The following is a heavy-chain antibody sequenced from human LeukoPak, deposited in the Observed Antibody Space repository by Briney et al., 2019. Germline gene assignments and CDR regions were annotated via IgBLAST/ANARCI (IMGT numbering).Heavy chain of an antibody. D-gene: IGHD3-10*01. J-gene: IGHJ4*02. CDR2: ISGSSSYT. CDR1: GFTFSDYY. V-gene: IGHV3-11*03. CDR3: ARGRTYGSGSYHLFDS. Sequence: PGGSLRLSCAASGFTFSDYYMSWIRQAPGRGLEWVSYISGSSSYTYYSDSVKGRFTISRDNAKNSLYLQMNSLRAEDTAVYYCARGRTYGSGSYHLFDSWGQGTLVTVSS.